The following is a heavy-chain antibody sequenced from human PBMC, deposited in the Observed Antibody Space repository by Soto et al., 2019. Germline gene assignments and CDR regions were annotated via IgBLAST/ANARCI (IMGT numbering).Heavy chain of an antibody. CDR2: IWNDGSKQ. Sequence: QVQLVESGGGVVQPGRSLRLSCVASGFTFSRYGMHWVRHAPVKGLEWVAVIWNDGSKQVYDDSVKGRFTISRDNSKNTLYLEMDSLRDEDTSVYYCARDDDYEGNAIDLWGQGTLVTVSA. J-gene: IGHJ5*02. D-gene: IGHD4-17*01. V-gene: IGHV3-33*01. CDR3: ARDDDYEGNAIDL. CDR1: GFTFSRYG.